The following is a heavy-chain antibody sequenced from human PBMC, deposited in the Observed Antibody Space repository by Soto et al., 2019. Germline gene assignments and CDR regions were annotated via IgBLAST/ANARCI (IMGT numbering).Heavy chain of an antibody. CDR3: ARNQYYDFWSGYREGVDYYYYGMDV. CDR2: IIPIFGTA. Sequence: SVKVSCKASGGTFGSYAISWVRQAPGQGLEWMGGIIPIFGTANYAQKFQGRVTITADESTSTAYMELSSLRSEDTAVYYCARNQYYDFWSGYREGVDYYYYGMDVWGQGTTVNVSS. J-gene: IGHJ6*02. CDR1: GGTFGSYA. V-gene: IGHV1-69*13. D-gene: IGHD3-3*01.